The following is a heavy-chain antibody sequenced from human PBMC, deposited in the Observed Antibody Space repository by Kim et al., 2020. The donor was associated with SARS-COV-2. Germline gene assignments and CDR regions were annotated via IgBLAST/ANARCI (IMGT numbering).Heavy chain of an antibody. CDR2: ISAYNGNT. D-gene: IGHD1-26*01. CDR1: GYTFTSYG. J-gene: IGHJ4*02. CDR3: ARDTPTRVGATFFDY. Sequence: ASVKVSCKASGYTFTSYGISWVRQAPGQGLEWMGWISAYNGNTNYAQKLQGRVTMTTDTSTSTAYMELRSLRSDDTAVYYCARDTPTRVGATFFDYWGQGTLVTVSS. V-gene: IGHV1-18*01.